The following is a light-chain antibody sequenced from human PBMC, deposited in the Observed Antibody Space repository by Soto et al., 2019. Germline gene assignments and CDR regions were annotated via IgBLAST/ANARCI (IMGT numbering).Light chain of an antibody. CDR1: RRDVGGYNY. J-gene: IGLJ2*01. CDR3: CSHAGIYTV. CDR2: DVT. Sequence: QSALTQPRSVSGSPEQSVTISCTGTRRDVGGYNYVSWYQQHPGKAPKLMIYDVTRRPSGVPDRFSGSKSGNTASLTISGLQAEDEADYFCCSHAGIYTVFGGGTKLTVL. V-gene: IGLV2-11*01.